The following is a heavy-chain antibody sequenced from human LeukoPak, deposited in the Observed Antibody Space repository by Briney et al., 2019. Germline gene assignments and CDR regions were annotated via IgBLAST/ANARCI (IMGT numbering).Heavy chain of an antibody. V-gene: IGHV3-66*01. J-gene: IGHJ3*02. CDR3: ARAPFTYDSSGDSFDI. D-gene: IGHD3-22*01. Sequence: GGSLRLSCPASGFTVSSNYMSWVRQAPGKGLEWVSVIYSGGSTYYADSVKGRFTVSRDNSKNTLYLQTNSLRAEDTAVYYCARAPFTYDSSGDSFDIWGQGTMVTVSS. CDR1: GFTVSSNY. CDR2: IYSGGST.